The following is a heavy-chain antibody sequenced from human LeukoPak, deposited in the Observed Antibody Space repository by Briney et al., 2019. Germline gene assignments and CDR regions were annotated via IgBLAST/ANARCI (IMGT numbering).Heavy chain of an antibody. CDR1: GFTFSSYG. Sequence: GGSLRLSCAASGFTFSSYGMHWVRRAPGKGLEWVAVIWYDGSNKYYADSVKGRFTISRDNSKNTLYLQMNSLRAEDTAVYYCAKAIAAAGTLVYWGQGTLVTVSS. CDR2: IWYDGSNK. V-gene: IGHV3-30*02. D-gene: IGHD6-13*01. CDR3: AKAIAAAGTLVY. J-gene: IGHJ4*02.